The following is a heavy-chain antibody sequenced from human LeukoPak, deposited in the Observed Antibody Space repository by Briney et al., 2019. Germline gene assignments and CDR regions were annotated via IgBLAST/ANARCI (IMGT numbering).Heavy chain of an antibody. V-gene: IGHV3-7*01. Sequence: GGSLRLSCAASGFTFSNYWMTWVRQAPGKGLEWVANIKQDGSDKYYVDSVKGRFTISRDNTNNSLYLQMNSLRAEGTAVYYCARDVTPFIWGQGTLVTVSS. J-gene: IGHJ4*02. CDR3: ARDVTPFI. CDR2: IKQDGSDK. CDR1: GFTFSNYW. D-gene: IGHD2-15*01.